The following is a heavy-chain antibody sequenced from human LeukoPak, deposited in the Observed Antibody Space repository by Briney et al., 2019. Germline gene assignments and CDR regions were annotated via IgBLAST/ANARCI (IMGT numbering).Heavy chain of an antibody. V-gene: IGHV3-23*01. Sequence: GGSLRLSCAASGFTFSSYAMSWVRQAPGKGLEWVSAISGSGGSTYYADSVKGRFTISRDNSKNTLYLQMNSLRAEDTALYYCAKDQMAIFGVGPNPNWFDPWGQGTLVTVSS. CDR2: ISGSGGST. J-gene: IGHJ5*02. D-gene: IGHD3-3*01. CDR1: GFTFSSYA. CDR3: AKDQMAIFGVGPNPNWFDP.